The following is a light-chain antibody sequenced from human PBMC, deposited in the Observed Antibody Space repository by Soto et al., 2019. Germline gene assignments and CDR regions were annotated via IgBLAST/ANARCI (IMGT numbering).Light chain of an antibody. CDR3: MQALQTVYT. J-gene: IGKJ2*01. V-gene: IGKV2-28*01. CDR1: QSLLQSTGYNF. Sequence: DIVMTQSPLSLPVTHGEPASISCRSSQSLLQSTGYNFLDWYVQKPGQSPQLLIYLGSTRASGGPDRFSGSGSGTDFTLKVSRVEAEDVGVYYCMQALQTVYTFGQGTRLEIK. CDR2: LGS.